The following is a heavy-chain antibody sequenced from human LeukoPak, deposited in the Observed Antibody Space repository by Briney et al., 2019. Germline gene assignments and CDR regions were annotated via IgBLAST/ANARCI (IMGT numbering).Heavy chain of an antibody. CDR1: GFTFSSYW. Sequence: GSLRLSCAASGFTFSSYWMSWVRQPPGKGLEWIGEINHSGSTNYNPSLKSRVTISVDTSKNQFSLKLSSVTAADTAVYYCARGLSFDYWGQGTLVTVSS. CDR2: INHSGST. J-gene: IGHJ4*02. V-gene: IGHV4-34*01. CDR3: ARGLSFDY.